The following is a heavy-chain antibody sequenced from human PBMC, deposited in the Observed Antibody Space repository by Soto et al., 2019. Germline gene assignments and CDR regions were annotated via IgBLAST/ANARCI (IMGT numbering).Heavy chain of an antibody. CDR3: ARGPKNYDFWSGYRYYYYYYMDV. CDR2: MNPNSGNT. D-gene: IGHD3-3*01. J-gene: IGHJ6*03. CDR1: GYTFTSYD. V-gene: IGHV1-8*01. Sequence: ASVKVSRKASGYTFTSYDINWVRQATGQGLEWMGWMNPNSGNTGYAQKFQGRVTMTRNTSISTAYMELSSLRSEDTAVYYCARGPKNYDFWSGYRYYYYYYMDVWGKGTTVTVSS.